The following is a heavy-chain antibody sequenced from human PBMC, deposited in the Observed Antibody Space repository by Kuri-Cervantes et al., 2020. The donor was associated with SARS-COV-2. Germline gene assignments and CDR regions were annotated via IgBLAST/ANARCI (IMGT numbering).Heavy chain of an antibody. CDR2: IYSSGNT. J-gene: IGHJ4*02. V-gene: IGHV4-61*02. CDR3: ARGRGYHDSSGYYFDS. CDR1: GGSISGEASY. D-gene: IGHD3-22*01. Sequence: SETLSLTCSVSGGSISGEASYWSWIRQPAGKGLEWIGRIYSSGNTNYNPLLKSRVTISEDTSKNQFSLKLTSVTAADTAVYFCARGRGYHDSSGYYFDSWGQGTLVTVSS.